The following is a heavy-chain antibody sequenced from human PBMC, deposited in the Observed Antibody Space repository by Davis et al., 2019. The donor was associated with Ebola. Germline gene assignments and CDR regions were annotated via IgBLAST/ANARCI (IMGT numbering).Heavy chain of an antibody. CDR1: GDSVSNEFAA. CDR3: AREVDSSSWYNWFDP. CDR2: TYFRSRWHE. D-gene: IGHD6-13*01. Sequence: SQTLSLTCAISGDSVSNEFAAWNWIRQSPSRGLEWLGRTYFRSRWHEEYAPSLESRITIKPDTSKNQFPLQLMSVTPEDTAVYYCAREVDSSSWYNWFDPWGQGTLVTVSS. J-gene: IGHJ5*02. V-gene: IGHV6-1*01.